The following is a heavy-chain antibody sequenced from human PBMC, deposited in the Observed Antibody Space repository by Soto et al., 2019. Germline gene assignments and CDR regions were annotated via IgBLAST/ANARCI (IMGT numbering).Heavy chain of an antibody. J-gene: IGHJ4*02. CDR2: ISAYNGNT. V-gene: IGHV1-18*04. D-gene: IGHD3-10*01. CDR1: GYTFTSYG. CDR3: ARPNTLLRFGELPYPQDY. Sequence: ASVKVSCKASGYTFTSYGISWVRQAPGQGLEWMGWISAYNGNTNYAQKLQGRVTMTTDTSTSTAYMELRSLRSDDTAVYYCARPNTLLRFGELPYPQDYSGKGTRVTVS.